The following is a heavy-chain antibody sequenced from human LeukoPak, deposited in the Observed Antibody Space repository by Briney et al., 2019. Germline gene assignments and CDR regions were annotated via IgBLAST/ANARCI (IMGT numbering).Heavy chain of an antibody. J-gene: IGHJ4*02. CDR1: GGSISSGGYY. D-gene: IGHD6-6*01. V-gene: IGHV4-31*03. Sequence: PSETLSLTCTVSGGSISSGGYYWSWIRQHPGKGLEWIGYIYYSVSTYYNPSLKSRVTISEDTSKNQFSLKLSSVTAADTAVYYCARGRVRYSSSSKYYFDYWGQGTLVTVSS. CDR3: ARGRVRYSSSSKYYFDY. CDR2: IYYSVST.